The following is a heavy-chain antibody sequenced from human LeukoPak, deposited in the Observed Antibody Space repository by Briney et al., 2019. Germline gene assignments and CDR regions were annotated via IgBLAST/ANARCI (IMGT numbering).Heavy chain of an antibody. CDR3: ARKDGDY. Sequence: SETLSLTCTVSGASISSFHWTWIRQPAGKGLEGIGLIYSSGSTIYNPSLKSRVAMSVDMTKNQLSLKLSSVTAADTAMYYCARKDGDYWGQGTLVTVSS. V-gene: IGHV4-4*07. J-gene: IGHJ4*02. CDR1: GASISSFH. CDR2: IYSSGST.